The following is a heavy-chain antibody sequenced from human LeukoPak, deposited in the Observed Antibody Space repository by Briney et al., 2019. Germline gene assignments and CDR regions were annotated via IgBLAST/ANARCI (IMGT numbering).Heavy chain of an antibody. CDR3: ARGAGRVRGVPIDY. V-gene: IGHV3-7*01. D-gene: IGHD3-10*01. J-gene: IGHJ4*02. CDR2: IKQDGSEK. CDR1: GFTFSSYW. Sequence: GGSLRLSCAASGFTFSSYWMSWDRQAPGKGLEWVANIKQDGSEKYYVDSVKGRFTISRDNAKNSLYLQVSSLRAEDTAVYYCARGAGRVRGVPIDYWGQGTLVTVSS.